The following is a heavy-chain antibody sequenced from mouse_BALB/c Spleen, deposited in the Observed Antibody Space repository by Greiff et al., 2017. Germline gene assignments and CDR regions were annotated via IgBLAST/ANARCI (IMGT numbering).Heavy chain of an antibody. CDR1: GFTFSSYA. CDR3: ARGADRSYYFDY. J-gene: IGHJ2*01. Sequence: DVMLVESGGGLVKPGGSLKLSCAASGFTFSSYAMSWVRQTPEKRLEWVASISSGGSTYYPDSVKGRFTISRDNARNILYLQMSSLRSEDTAMYYCARGADRSYYFDYWGQGTTLTVSS. D-gene: IGHD2-14*01. CDR2: ISSGGST. V-gene: IGHV5-6-5*01.